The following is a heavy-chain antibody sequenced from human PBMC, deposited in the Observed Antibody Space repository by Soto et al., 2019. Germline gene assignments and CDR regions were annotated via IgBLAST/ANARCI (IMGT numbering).Heavy chain of an antibody. CDR1: GGSISNSSYL. D-gene: IGHD6-19*01. CDR2: VSYSGST. CDR3: SRIAVSGPITGFDY. V-gene: IGHV4-39*01. J-gene: IGHJ4*02. Sequence: QLQLQESGPRLVKPSETLSLTCSVSGGSISNSSYLWGWIRQPPGKGLQWIGSVSYSGSTYYNPSLKSRVTISVDTSKTQSYLRLRSVPAADTAVYYCSRIAVSGPITGFDYWGQGALVTVSS.